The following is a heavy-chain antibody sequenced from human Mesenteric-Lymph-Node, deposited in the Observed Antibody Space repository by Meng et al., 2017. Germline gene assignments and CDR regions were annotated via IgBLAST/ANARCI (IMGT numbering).Heavy chain of an antibody. CDR2: MNTNSGNP. J-gene: IGHJ6*02. V-gene: IGHV7-4-1*02. D-gene: IGHD1-1*01. Sequence: ASVKVSCKSSGYTFTSYAMNWVRQAPGQGLEWMGWMNTNSGNPTYAQGFTGRFVFYLDTSVRTAYLQISSLEAEDTAVYYCASLSPLFNSNSYFYYGMDLWGQGTTVTVSS. CDR3: ASLSPLFNSNSYFYYGMDL. CDR1: GYTFTSYA.